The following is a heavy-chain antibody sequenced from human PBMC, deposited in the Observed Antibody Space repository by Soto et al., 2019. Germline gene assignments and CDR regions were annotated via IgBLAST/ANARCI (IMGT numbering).Heavy chain of an antibody. CDR1: GYTFTSYD. V-gene: IGHV1-8*01. CDR3: ARNSSDFYGWLDP. D-gene: IGHD2-21*02. J-gene: IGHJ5*02. Sequence: GASVKVSCKASGYTFTSYDINWVRQATGQGLEWMGWMNPNSGNTGYAQKFQGRVTMTRNTSISTAYMELSSLRSDDTAVYYCARNSSDFYGWLDPWGQGTLVTVSS. CDR2: MNPNSGNT.